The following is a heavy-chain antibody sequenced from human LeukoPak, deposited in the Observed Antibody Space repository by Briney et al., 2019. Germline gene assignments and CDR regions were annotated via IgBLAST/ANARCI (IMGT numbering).Heavy chain of an antibody. V-gene: IGHV1-69*13. CDR3: ATHCSSTSCPFDY. CDR1: GGTFSSYA. CDR2: IIPIFGTA. J-gene: IGHJ4*02. Sequence: SVKVSCKASGGTFSSYAISWVRQPPGQGLEWMGGIIPIFGTANYAQKFQGRVTITADESTSTAYMELSSLRSEDTAVYYCATHCSSTSCPFDYWGQGTLVTVSS. D-gene: IGHD2-2*01.